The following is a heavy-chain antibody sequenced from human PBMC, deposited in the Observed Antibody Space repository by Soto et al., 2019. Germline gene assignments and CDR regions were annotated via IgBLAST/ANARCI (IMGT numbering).Heavy chain of an antibody. CDR1: GYTFTSYG. D-gene: IGHD2-15*01. CDR2: ISAYNDDT. CDR3: ARSWAYCRSFTFLFDV. Sequence: QVQLVQSGAEAKKPGASVKVSCRTSGYTFTSYGIGWVRQAPGQGLEWMGWISAYNDDTNYAQKLQDRVTMTIDTSATTAYMELRNLGSDDTAMYYCARSWAYCRSFTFLFDVWGQGTLVTVSS. V-gene: IGHV1-18*01. J-gene: IGHJ4*02.